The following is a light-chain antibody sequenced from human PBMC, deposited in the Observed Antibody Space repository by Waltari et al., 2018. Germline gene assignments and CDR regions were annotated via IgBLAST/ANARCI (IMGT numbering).Light chain of an antibody. J-gene: IGKJ1*01. V-gene: IGKV1-39*01. CDR1: QSINIY. Sequence: DIQMTQSPSSLSASVGDRVTITCRASQSINIYLNWYQQKPEKAPKLLIHAATGLQHGVPSRCRGSGSGTECSLTISSLQPEDFATYYCQQTSNTPPTFGPGTKVEIK. CDR3: QQTSNTPPT. CDR2: AAT.